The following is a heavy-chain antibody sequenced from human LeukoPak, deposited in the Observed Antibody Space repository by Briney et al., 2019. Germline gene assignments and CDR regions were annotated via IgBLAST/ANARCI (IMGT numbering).Heavy chain of an antibody. CDR2: VGISSGNT. Sequence: GGSLRLSCAASGFPFSEYSMNWVRQAPGKGLEWISYVGISSGNTKYADSVKGRFTVSADNARNSLYLQMNSLRVEDTAVYYCARDHNYAFDNWGQGTLVTVSS. CDR1: GFPFSEYS. V-gene: IGHV3-11*06. J-gene: IGHJ4*02. CDR3: ARDHNYAFDN. D-gene: IGHD1-1*01.